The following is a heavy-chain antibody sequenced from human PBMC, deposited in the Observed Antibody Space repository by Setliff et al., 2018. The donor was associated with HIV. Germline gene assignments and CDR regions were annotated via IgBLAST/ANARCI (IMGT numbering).Heavy chain of an antibody. J-gene: IGHJ4*02. CDR2: VYSAGNT. D-gene: IGHD1-26*01. V-gene: IGHV3-53*01. CDR1: GFTVSSTY. Sequence: GGSLRLSCAASGFTVSSTYMSWVRQSPVRGLEWVSVVYSAGNTYYADSVKGRFTVSRDNAKNSQYLLMSDLRAEDTAVYYCAAVFTGEPGRSLDYWGQGTPVTVSS. CDR3: AAVFTGEPGRSLDY.